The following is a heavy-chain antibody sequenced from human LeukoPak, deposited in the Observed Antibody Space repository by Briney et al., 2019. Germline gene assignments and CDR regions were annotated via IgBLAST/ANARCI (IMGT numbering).Heavy chain of an antibody. D-gene: IGHD3-10*01. CDR2: ISAYNGNT. V-gene: IGHV1-18*01. J-gene: IGHJ5*02. CDR1: GYTFTSYG. Sequence: GASVKVSCKTSGYTFTSYGISWVRQAPGQGLEWMGWISAYNGNTNYAQKLQGRVTMTTDTSTSTAYMELRSLRSDDTAVYYCARDYYYGSGTYTNWFDPWGQGTLVTVSS. CDR3: ARDYYYGSGTYTNWFDP.